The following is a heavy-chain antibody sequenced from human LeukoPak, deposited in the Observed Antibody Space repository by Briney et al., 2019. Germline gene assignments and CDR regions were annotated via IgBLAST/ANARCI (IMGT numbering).Heavy chain of an antibody. CDR2: LFYSGST. CDR3: ATVAVIRGVTYFGY. CDR1: GGSISSYY. J-gene: IGHJ4*02. Sequence: SETLSLTCTVSGGSISSYYWSWIRQPPGKGLEWIAYLFYSGSTDYNPSLESRVTISVDTSKHQFSLKLRSVTAADTAVYYCATVAVIRGVTYFGYWGQGTLVTVSS. D-gene: IGHD3-10*01. V-gene: IGHV4-59*01.